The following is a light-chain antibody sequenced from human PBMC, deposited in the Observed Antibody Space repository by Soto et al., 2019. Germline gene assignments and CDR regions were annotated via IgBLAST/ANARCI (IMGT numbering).Light chain of an antibody. CDR1: QSVTRI. Sequence: EIVMTQSPATLSVSPGERATLSCRTSQSVTRILAWYQQKPGQAPRLLIYGASTRATGIPARFSGSGSGTEFTLTISSLQSEDFAVYFCQQYNNWPITSGQGTRLEIK. CDR3: QQYNNWPIT. J-gene: IGKJ5*01. CDR2: GAS. V-gene: IGKV3-15*01.